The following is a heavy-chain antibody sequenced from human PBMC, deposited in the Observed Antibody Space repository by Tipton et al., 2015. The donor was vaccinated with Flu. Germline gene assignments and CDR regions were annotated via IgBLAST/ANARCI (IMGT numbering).Heavy chain of an antibody. V-gene: IGHV4-34*01. Sequence: LRLSCAVYGGSFSGYYWSWIRQPPGKGLEWIGEINHSGSTNYNPSLKSRVTISVDTSKNQFSLKLSSVTAADTAVYYCARHLGAAKSGSHYPPFGAFDIWGQGTMVTVSS. D-gene: IGHD1-26*01. CDR3: ARHLGAAKSGSHYPPFGAFDI. J-gene: IGHJ3*02. CDR1: GGSFSGYY. CDR2: INHSGST.